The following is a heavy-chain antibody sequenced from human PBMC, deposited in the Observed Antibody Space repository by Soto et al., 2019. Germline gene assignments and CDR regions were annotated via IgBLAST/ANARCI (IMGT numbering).Heavy chain of an antibody. D-gene: IGHD3-10*01. CDR3: SRENWFQDY. CDR2: IKNDGSEQ. CDR1: GFTFSVYY. V-gene: IGHV3-7*03. J-gene: IGHJ4*02. Sequence: GGSLRLSCAASGFTFSVYYMTWVRQAPGKGLEWVASIKNDGSEQYYVDSVKGRFTISRDNAKNSVYLQMNSLRAGDTALYYCSRENWFQDYWGQGTLVTVSS.